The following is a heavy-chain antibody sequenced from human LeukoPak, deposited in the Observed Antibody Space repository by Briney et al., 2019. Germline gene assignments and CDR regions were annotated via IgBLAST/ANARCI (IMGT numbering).Heavy chain of an antibody. CDR3: AKDSRRRFALGYFDY. Sequence: GGSLRLSCAASGFTFDDYAMHWVRQAPGKGLEWVSGISWNSGSIGYADSVKGRFTISRDNAKNSLYLQMNSLRAEDTALYYCAKDSRRRFALGYFDYWGQGTLVTVSS. D-gene: IGHD1-26*01. V-gene: IGHV3-9*01. J-gene: IGHJ4*02. CDR2: ISWNSGSI. CDR1: GFTFDDYA.